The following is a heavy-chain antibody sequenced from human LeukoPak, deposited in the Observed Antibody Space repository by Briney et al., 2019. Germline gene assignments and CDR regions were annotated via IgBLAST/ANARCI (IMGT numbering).Heavy chain of an antibody. CDR3: AKGGRIAVAGGFDY. J-gene: IGHJ4*02. CDR1: GFTFSSYG. CDR2: ISYDGSNK. D-gene: IGHD6-19*01. V-gene: IGHV3-30*18. Sequence: GGSLRLSCAASGFTFSSYGMHWVRQAPGKGLEWVAVISYDGSNKYYADSVKGRFTISRDNSKNTLYLQMNSLRAEDTAVYYCAKGGRIAVAGGFDYWGQGTLVTVSS.